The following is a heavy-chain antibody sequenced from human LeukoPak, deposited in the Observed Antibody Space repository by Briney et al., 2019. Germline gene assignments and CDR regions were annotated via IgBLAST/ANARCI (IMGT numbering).Heavy chain of an antibody. CDR2: INPNSGGT. Sequence: ASVKVSCKASGYTFTGYYMHWVRQAPGQGLEWMGWINPNSGGTNYAQKFQGRVTMTRDTSISTAYMELSRLRSDDTAVYYCARDRQQLGYYYYYYYMDVWGKGTTVTVSS. V-gene: IGHV1-2*02. CDR1: GYTFTGYY. D-gene: IGHD6-13*01. J-gene: IGHJ6*03. CDR3: ARDRQQLGYYYYYYYMDV.